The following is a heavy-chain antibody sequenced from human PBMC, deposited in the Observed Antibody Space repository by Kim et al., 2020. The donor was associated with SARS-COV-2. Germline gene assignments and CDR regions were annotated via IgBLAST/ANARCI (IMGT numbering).Heavy chain of an antibody. CDR3: ARHLDDRAPYYYYGMDV. D-gene: IGHD3-22*01. V-gene: IGHV4-39*01. J-gene: IGHJ6*02. Sequence: TSRVTIPVDTSTNQFSLKLSSVTAADTAVYYCARHLDDRAPYYYYGMDVWGQGTTVTVSS.